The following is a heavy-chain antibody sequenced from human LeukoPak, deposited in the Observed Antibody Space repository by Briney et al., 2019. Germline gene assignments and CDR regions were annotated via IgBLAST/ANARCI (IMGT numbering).Heavy chain of an antibody. CDR2: ISGDGGST. J-gene: IGHJ4*02. V-gene: IGHV3-43*02. Sequence: GGSLRLSCAASGFTFDDYAMHSVRQAPGKGLEWVSLISGDGGSTYYADSVKGRSTISRDNSKNSLYLQMNSLRTEDTALYYCAKAEGGYCSSTSCPEINYWGQGTLVTVSS. CDR3: AKAEGGYCSSTSCPEINY. CDR1: GFTFDDYA. D-gene: IGHD2-2*01.